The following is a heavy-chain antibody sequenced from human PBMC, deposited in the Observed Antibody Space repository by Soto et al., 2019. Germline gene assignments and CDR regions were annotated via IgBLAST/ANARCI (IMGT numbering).Heavy chain of an antibody. J-gene: IGHJ3*02. CDR2: IVVGSGNT. CDR1: GYTFTGYY. CDR3: AAERTGAILYYAFDI. V-gene: IGHV1-58*02. D-gene: IGHD2-8*01. Sequence: ASVKVSCKASGYTFTGYYMHWVRQKNGQRLEWIGWIVVGSGNTNYAQKFQERVTITRDMSTSTAYMELSSLRSEDTAVYYCAAERTGAILYYAFDIWGQGTMVTVSS.